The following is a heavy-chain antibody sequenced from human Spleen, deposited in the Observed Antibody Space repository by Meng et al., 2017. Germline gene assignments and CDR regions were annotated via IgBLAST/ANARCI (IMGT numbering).Heavy chain of an antibody. V-gene: IGHV4-38-2*02. CDR3: AREYPPYYFDSSGYYFVF. D-gene: IGHD3-22*01. CDR1: NYSISSGYY. Sequence: SETLSLTCRVSNYSISSGYYWGWIRQPPGKGLEWIGSIYYSGSTYYNPSLKSRVTISQDTSKNQFSLKLSSVTAADTAVYYCAREYPPYYFDSSGYYFVFWGQGTLVTVSS. J-gene: IGHJ4*02. CDR2: IYYSGST.